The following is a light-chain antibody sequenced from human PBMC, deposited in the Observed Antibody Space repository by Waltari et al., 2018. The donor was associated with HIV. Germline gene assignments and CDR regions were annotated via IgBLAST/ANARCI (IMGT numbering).Light chain of an antibody. Sequence: DIQLTQSPSFLSASVGDRVTITCRASQGISSYLVWYQQKPGKAPKLLIYAASTLQSGVPSRFSGSGSWTEFTLTVSSLQPEDFATYYCQQLNSYPYTFGPGTKLEI. CDR1: QGISSY. V-gene: IGKV1-9*01. J-gene: IGKJ2*01. CDR3: QQLNSYPYT. CDR2: AAS.